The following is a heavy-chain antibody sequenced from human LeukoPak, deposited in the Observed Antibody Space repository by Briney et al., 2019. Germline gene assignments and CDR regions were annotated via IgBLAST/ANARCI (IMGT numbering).Heavy chain of an antibody. CDR2: ISSSSSYI. CDR1: GFTFSSYS. D-gene: IGHD2-2*02. V-gene: IGHV3-21*01. J-gene: IGHJ4*02. Sequence: PGGSLRLSCAASGFTFSSYSMNWVRQAPGKGLEWVSSISSSSSYIYYADSVKGRFTISRGNAKNSLYLQMNSLRAEDTAVYYCARVPYCSSTSCYIDDYWGQGTLVTVSS. CDR3: ARVPYCSSTSCYIDDY.